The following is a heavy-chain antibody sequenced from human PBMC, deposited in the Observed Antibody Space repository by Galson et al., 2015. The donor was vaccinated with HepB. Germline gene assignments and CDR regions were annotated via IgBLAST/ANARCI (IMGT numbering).Heavy chain of an antibody. CDR1: AYSFTSQW. V-gene: IGHV5-10-1*01. CDR3: ASTDYNSSDYYLYFQQ. Sequence: QSGAEVKKPGESLRISCKGSAYSFTSQWINWVRQMPGKGLEWMGRIDPIDSYINYSPSFHGHVTISADKSISTAYLQWSSLKASDTAMYYCASTDYNSSDYYLYFQQWGQGTLVSVSS. CDR2: IDPIDSYI. J-gene: IGHJ1*01. D-gene: IGHD3-22*01.